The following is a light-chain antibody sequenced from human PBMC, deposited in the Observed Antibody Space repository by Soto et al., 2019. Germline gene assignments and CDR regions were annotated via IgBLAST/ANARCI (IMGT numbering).Light chain of an antibody. CDR2: DAS. V-gene: IGKV3-11*01. CDR3: QQRVNWPTLT. J-gene: IGKJ4*01. CDR1: QSLNIY. Sequence: EIVLTQSPATLSLSPGERATLSCRASQSLNIYLAWYQQKPGQAPRLLIYDASNRATGIPARFSGSGSGTDFTLTISSVEPEDSAVYYCQQRVNWPTLTFGGGTMVDIK.